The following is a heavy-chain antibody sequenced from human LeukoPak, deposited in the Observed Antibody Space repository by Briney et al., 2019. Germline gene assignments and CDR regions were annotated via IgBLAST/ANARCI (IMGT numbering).Heavy chain of an antibody. CDR1: ENSFTTSW. CDR3: ARRKELAPPGENVCYFDY. Sequence: AGESLKISCKASENSFTTSWIGWVRQMPGRGLEWMGIIYPGDSDTRYSPSFQGQVTISADKSISTAYLQWSSLKASDTAMYYCARRKELAPPGENVCYFDYWGQGTLVTVSS. J-gene: IGHJ4*02. V-gene: IGHV5-51*01. D-gene: IGHD3-16*01. CDR2: IYPGDSDT.